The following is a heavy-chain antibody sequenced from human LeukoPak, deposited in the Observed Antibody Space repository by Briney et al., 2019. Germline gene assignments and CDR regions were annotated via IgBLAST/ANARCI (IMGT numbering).Heavy chain of an antibody. CDR2: IYHSGST. J-gene: IGHJ3*02. CDR3: ARLGAAADPDAFDI. Sequence: PSETLSLTCAVSGYSISSGYYWGWIRQPPGKGLEWIGSIYHSGSTYYNPSLKSRVTISVDTSKNQFSLKLSSVTAADTAVYYCARLGAAADPDAFDIWGQGTMVTVSS. V-gene: IGHV4-38-2*01. D-gene: IGHD6-13*01. CDR1: GYSISSGYY.